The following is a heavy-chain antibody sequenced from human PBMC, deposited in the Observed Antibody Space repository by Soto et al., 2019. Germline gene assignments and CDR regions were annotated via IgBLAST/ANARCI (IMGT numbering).Heavy chain of an antibody. D-gene: IGHD7-27*01. CDR2: IYPGDSDT. V-gene: IGHV5-51*01. CDR1: GYRFTNYW. J-gene: IGHJ6*02. Sequence: GESLKISCKGSGYRFTNYWIGWVRQMPGKGLEWMGIIYPGDSDTRYSPSFQGQVTISADKSISTAYLQWSSLKASDTAMYYCARTGDLPYYYYGMDVWGQGTTVT. CDR3: ARTGDLPYYYYGMDV.